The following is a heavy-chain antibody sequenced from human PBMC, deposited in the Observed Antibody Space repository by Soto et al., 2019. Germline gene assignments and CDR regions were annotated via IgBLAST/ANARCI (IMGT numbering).Heavy chain of an antibody. V-gene: IGHV3-33*01. D-gene: IGHD2-8*01. CDR2: IWYDGSNK. CDR1: GFTFSSYG. J-gene: IGHJ4*02. CDR3: ARGDIVLMVYAIPPDY. Sequence: QVQLVESGGGVVQPGRSLRLSCAASGFTFSSYGMHWVRQAPGKGLEWVAVIWYDGSNKYYADSVKGRFTISRDNSKNTLSLQMNSLRAEDTAVYYCARGDIVLMVYAIPPDYWGQGTLVTVSS.